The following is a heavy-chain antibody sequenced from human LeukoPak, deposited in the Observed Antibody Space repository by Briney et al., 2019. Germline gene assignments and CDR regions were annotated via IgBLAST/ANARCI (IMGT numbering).Heavy chain of an antibody. Sequence: PSDTLPLTCAVCGDSFRGYYWRWIRQSPGRGLEWIGEINHRGTANYSPSLKSRGNISVDTSKNQFSLKVTSMTAADTAVYYCASPLSWGPHSNALDYWGKGIPVTVSS. CDR3: ASPLSWGPHSNALDY. J-gene: IGHJ4*02. D-gene: IGHD2/OR15-2a*01. V-gene: IGHV4-34*01. CDR1: GDSFRGYY. CDR2: INHRGTA.